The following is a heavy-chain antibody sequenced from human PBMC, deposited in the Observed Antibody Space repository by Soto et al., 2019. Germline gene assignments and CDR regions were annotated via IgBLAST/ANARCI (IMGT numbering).Heavy chain of an antibody. Sequence: ESGGGVVQPGRSLRLSCAASGFTFSSYGMHWVRQAPGKGLEWVAVISYDGSNKYYADSVKGRFTISRDNSKNTLYLQMNSLRAEDTAVYYCAKDRESSSADEDYYYGMDVWGQGTTVTVSS. CDR1: GFTFSSYG. V-gene: IGHV3-30*18. CDR3: AKDRESSSADEDYYYGMDV. CDR2: ISYDGSNK. D-gene: IGHD6-6*01. J-gene: IGHJ6*02.